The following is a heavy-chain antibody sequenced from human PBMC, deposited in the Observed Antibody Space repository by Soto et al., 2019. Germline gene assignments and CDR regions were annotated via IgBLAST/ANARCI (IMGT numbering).Heavy chain of an antibody. D-gene: IGHD3-22*01. CDR3: AHHTSYYDSSGLAFDY. Sequence: QITLKESGPTLVKPTQTLTLTCTFSGFSLTTTGLGVGWIRQPPGKAPEWLALIYWDDDKRYSPALKSRLTVTKDTSKTPVVLTMTNMDPVDTATYYCAHHTSYYDSSGLAFDYWSQGTLVTVSS. CDR1: GFSLTTTGLG. V-gene: IGHV2-5*02. J-gene: IGHJ4*02. CDR2: IYWDDDK.